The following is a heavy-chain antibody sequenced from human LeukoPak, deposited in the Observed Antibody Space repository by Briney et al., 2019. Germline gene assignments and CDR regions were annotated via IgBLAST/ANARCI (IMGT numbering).Heavy chain of an antibody. V-gene: IGHV1-18*01. CDR3: ARDGVVVVAASDC. D-gene: IGHD2-15*01. Sequence: ASVKVSCKASGYTFTRYGINWVRQAPGQGLEWMGWISAYNGNTNYAQKLQGRVTMTTDTSTSTAYMELRSLRSDDTAMYYCARDGVVVVAASDCWGQGTLVTVSS. J-gene: IGHJ4*02. CDR2: ISAYNGNT. CDR1: GYTFTRYG.